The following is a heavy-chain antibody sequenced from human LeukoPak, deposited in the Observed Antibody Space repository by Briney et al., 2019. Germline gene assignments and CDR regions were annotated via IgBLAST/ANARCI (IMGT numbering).Heavy chain of an antibody. V-gene: IGHV3-23*01. D-gene: IGHD3-22*01. CDR1: GFTFSTYT. J-gene: IGHJ4*02. CDR2: IGGDGGGGT. Sequence: PGGSLRLSCAASGFTFSTYTMAWVRQAPGGGLEWVSGIGGDGGGGTYYADSVKGRFAISRDNSKSTLYLQMNSLRVEDTAVYYCAKDQYDSSVFDYWGQGTLVTVSS. CDR3: AKDQYDSSVFDY.